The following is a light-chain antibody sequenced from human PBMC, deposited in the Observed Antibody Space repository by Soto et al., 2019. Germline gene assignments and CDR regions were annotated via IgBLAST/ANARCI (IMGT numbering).Light chain of an antibody. CDR2: AAS. CDR3: QPFVNSRT. J-gene: IGKJ1*01. V-gene: IGKV3-20*01. CDR1: QGVKTSN. Sequence: ETVLKQSPGTLSLSPGERATLACWASQGVKTSNLVWFQQKPGLAPRLLIFAASSRATGIQDRFSGSGSGTEFTLTIRRLEPEDFAVDDCQPFVNSRTCGQGTKVEIK.